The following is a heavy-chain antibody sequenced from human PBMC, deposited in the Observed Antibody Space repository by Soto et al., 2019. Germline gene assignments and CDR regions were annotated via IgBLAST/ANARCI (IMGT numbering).Heavy chain of an antibody. V-gene: IGHV3-23*01. J-gene: IGHJ6*02. CDR1: GFTFSTHA. Sequence: EVQLLESGGALVQPGGSLRRSCVASGFTFSTHAMSWVRQAPGKGLEWVSTFSGSGGNIYYAESVKGRLTISRDDSKNTLYLHMNSLRVEDTAVYYCAKDPPWTVGPLAMDVWGQGTTVTVSS. D-gene: IGHD3-3*01. CDR3: AKDPPWTVGPLAMDV. CDR2: FSGSGGNI.